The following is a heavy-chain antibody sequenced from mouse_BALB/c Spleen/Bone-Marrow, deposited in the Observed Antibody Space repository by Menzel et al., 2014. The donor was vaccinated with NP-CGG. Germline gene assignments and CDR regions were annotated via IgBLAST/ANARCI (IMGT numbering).Heavy chain of an antibody. CDR1: GFTFSSYT. J-gene: IGHJ4*01. D-gene: IGHD2-3*01. Sequence: EVQVVESGGGLVKPGGSLKLSCAASGFTFSSYTMSWVRQTPEKRLEWVATISSGGSYTYYPDSVKGRFTTSRDNAKNTLYLQMSSLKSEDTAMYYCTRDLYDGYYYYAMDYWGQGTSVTVSS. V-gene: IGHV5-6-4*01. CDR3: TRDLYDGYYYYAMDY. CDR2: ISSGGSYT.